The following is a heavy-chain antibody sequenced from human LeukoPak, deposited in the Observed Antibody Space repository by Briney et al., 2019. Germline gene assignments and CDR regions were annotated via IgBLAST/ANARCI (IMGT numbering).Heavy chain of an antibody. J-gene: IGHJ4*02. V-gene: IGHV4-30-2*01. Sequence: SETLSLTCDVSGDSISRGGYSWNWIRQPPGKGLEWIGYIFESGSTYYNPSLKGRVTISLDRSRNQFSLRLSSVTAADTAVYFCARGGNYSGSGSYNDYWGQGTLVTVSS. CDR3: ARGGNYSGSGSYNDY. D-gene: IGHD3-10*01. CDR1: GDSISRGGYS. CDR2: IFESGST.